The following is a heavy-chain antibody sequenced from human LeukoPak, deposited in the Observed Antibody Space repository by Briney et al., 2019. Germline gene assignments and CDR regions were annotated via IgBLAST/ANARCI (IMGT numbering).Heavy chain of an antibody. CDR1: GFTFSTYG. CDR3: ARDDCSSTSCYVVGYYYYYGMDV. D-gene: IGHD2-2*01. V-gene: IGHV3-33*01. Sequence: PGRSLRLSCAASGFTFSTYGMHWVRQAQGKGLEWVALTWYDGSNKNYADSVKGRFTISRDNAKNSLYLQMNSLRAEDTAVYYCARDDCSSTSCYVVGYYYYYGMDVWGQGTTVTVSS. CDR2: TWYDGSNK. J-gene: IGHJ6*02.